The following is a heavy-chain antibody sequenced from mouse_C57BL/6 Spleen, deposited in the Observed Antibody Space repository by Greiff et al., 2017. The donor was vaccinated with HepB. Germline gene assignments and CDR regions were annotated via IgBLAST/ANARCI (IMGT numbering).Heavy chain of an antibody. D-gene: IGHD2-3*01. V-gene: IGHV3-6*01. CDR3: AAIYDGLYYAMDY. J-gene: IGHJ4*01. Sequence: EVQLQQSGPGLVKPSQSLSLTCSVTGYSITSGYYWNWIRQFPGNNLEWMGYISYDGSNNYNPSLKNRISITRDTSKNQFFLKLNSVTTEDTATYYCAAIYDGLYYAMDYWGQGTSVTVSS. CDR1: GYSITSGYY. CDR2: ISYDGSN.